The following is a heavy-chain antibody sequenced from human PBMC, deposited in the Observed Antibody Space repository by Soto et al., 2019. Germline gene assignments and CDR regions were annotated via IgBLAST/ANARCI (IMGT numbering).Heavy chain of an antibody. D-gene: IGHD5-12*01. V-gene: IGHV4-4*07. CDR2: IFSSGST. CDR1: GGSINTFY. Sequence: ASEILSLTCTVSGGSINTFYWSWVRQPAGKGLEWIGRIFSSGSTSFNPSLESRVAMSVDTSKNHLSLNLSSVTAADMAVYYCAREGSYSAYNFAHGIQLWSFDFWGQGALVTVSS. CDR3: AREGSYSAYNFAHGIQLWSFDF. J-gene: IGHJ4*02.